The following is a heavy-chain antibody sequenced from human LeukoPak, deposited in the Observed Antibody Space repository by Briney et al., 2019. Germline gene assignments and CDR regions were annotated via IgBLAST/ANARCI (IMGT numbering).Heavy chain of an antibody. CDR1: GFTFRSYG. CDR3: AKEGQRLVPAY. D-gene: IGHD6-13*01. CDR2: ISYDGSNK. Sequence: QSGGSLRLSCAASGFTFRSYGMHWVRQAPGKGLEWVAVISYDGSNKYYADSVKGRFTISRDNSKNTLYLQMNSLRAEDTAVYYCAKEGQRLVPAYSGQPTPVTVPS. J-gene: IGHJ4*02. V-gene: IGHV3-30*18.